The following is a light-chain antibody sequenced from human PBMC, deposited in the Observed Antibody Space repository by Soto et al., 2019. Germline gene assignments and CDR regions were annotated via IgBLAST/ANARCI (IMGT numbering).Light chain of an antibody. CDR1: SSDVGAYNY. CDR2: EVT. Sequence: QSALTQPASVSGSPGQSITISCTGTSSDVGAYNYVSWYQQHTGKAPKLMIYEVTNRPSGVSNRFSGPKSGNTASLTISGLQAEDYSDYYCSSFASSSTLVLFGGGTTLTVL. CDR3: SSFASSSTLVL. V-gene: IGLV2-14*01. J-gene: IGLJ2*01.